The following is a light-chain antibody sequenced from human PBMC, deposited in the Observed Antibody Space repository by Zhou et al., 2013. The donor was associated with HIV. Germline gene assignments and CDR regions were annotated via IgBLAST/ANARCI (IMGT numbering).Light chain of an antibody. J-gene: IGKJ2*04. CDR3: QELGS. CDR2: KAS. CDR1: RTINSR. Sequence: DIQMTQSPSTLSASVGDRVTITCRASRTINSRLAWYQQKPEKAPKLLIYKASSLERGVPSRFSGSGSGTEFILTISSLQPEDFATYYCQELGSFGQGTKVEI. V-gene: IGKV1-5*03.